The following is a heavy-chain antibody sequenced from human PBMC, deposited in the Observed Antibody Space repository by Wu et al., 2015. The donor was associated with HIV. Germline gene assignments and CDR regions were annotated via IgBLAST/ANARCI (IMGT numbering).Heavy chain of an antibody. CDR3: AREFHYDTSGYYYRIHNWFDP. D-gene: IGHD3-22*01. CDR1: GYTFTDYD. CDR2: MNPNSGNT. V-gene: IGHV1-8*01. Sequence: QVRLVQSGAEVKKPGASVKVSCKASGYTFTDYDIIWVRQAAGQGLEWVGWMNPNSGNTEYAQKFQGRVTMTRNTAISTAYMEVSSLRSVDTAVYFCAREFHYDTSGYYYRIHNWFDPWGQGTLVTVSS. J-gene: IGHJ5*02.